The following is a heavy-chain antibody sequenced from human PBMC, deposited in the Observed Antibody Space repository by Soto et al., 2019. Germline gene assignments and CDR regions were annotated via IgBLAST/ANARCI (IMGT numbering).Heavy chain of an antibody. Sequence: GESLKISCAASGFTFSSYWMHWVRQAPGKGLVWVSRINSDGSSTSYADSVKGRFTISRDNAKNTLYLQMNSLRAEDTAVYYCARYKAYYYYMDVWGKGTTVTVSS. CDR3: ARYKAYYYYMDV. J-gene: IGHJ6*03. CDR2: INSDGSST. CDR1: GFTFSSYW. D-gene: IGHD1-1*01. V-gene: IGHV3-74*01.